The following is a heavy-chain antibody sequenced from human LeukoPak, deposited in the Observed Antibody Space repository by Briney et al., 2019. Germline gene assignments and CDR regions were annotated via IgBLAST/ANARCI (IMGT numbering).Heavy chain of an antibody. V-gene: IGHV3-48*03. CDR2: ISSSGNTI. J-gene: IGHJ1*01. CDR3: ARALGHSGSR. CDR1: EFTFTSYE. Sequence: GGSLRLSCAASEFTFTSYELNWVRQAPGKGLEWVSYISSSGNTISYADSAKGRFTISRDNAKNSLYLQVISLRAEDTALYYCARALGHSGSRWGQGTLVTVSS. D-gene: IGHD1-26*01.